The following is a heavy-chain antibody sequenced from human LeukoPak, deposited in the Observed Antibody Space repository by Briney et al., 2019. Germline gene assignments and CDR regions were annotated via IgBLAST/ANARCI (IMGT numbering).Heavy chain of an antibody. CDR3: AAAAMSNIDY. V-gene: IGHV3-53*01. CDR1: GFTVSSNY. J-gene: IGHJ4*02. CDR2: IYSGGST. Sequence: GGSLRLSCAASGFTVSSNYMSWVRQAPGKGLEWVSVIYSGGSTYYADSVRGRFTISRDNSKSTLYHQMNSLRAEDTAVYYCAAAAMSNIDYWGQGTLVTVSS. D-gene: IGHD6-13*01.